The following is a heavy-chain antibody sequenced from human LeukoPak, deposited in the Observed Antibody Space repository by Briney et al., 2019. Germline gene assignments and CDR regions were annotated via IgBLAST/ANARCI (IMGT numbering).Heavy chain of an antibody. V-gene: IGHV3-30-3*01. CDR1: GFTFSSYA. Sequence: GGSLRLSCAASGFTFSSYAMHWVRQAPGKGLEWVAVISYDGSNKYYADSVKDRFTISRDNSKNTLYVQVNSLGTEDTAAYYCAKGSYYDSSGSFYFDYWGQGTLVTVSS. CDR3: AKGSYYDSSGSFYFDY. J-gene: IGHJ4*02. CDR2: ISYDGSNK. D-gene: IGHD3-22*01.